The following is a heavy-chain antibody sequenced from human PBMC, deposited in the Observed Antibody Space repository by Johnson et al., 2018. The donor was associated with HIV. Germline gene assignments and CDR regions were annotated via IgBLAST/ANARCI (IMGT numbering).Heavy chain of an antibody. CDR1: GFTFDDYA. CDR2: ISWNSGSI. CDR3: AKDGYSSSPTAFDI. D-gene: IGHD6-13*01. J-gene: IGHJ3*02. V-gene: IGHV3-9*01. Sequence: VQLVESGGGLVQPGRSLRLSCAASGFTFDDYAMHWVRQAPGKGLEWVSGISWNSGSIGYADSVQGRFTISRDNAKNSLYLQMNSLRAEDTALYYCAKDGYSSSPTAFDIWGQGTMVTVSS.